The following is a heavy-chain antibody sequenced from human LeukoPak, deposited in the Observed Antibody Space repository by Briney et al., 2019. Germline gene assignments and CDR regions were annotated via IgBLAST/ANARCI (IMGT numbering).Heavy chain of an antibody. CDR3: ARDQSSVAGTTYNWFDP. CDR1: GFTFSDYY. Sequence: GGSLRLSCAASGFTFSDYYMNWIRQAPGKGLEWVSSISGSSSYIYYADSVKGRFTISRANAKNSLYLQMNSLRAEDTAVYYCARDQSSVAGTTYNWFDPWGQGTLVTVSS. D-gene: IGHD6-19*01. CDR2: ISGSSSYI. V-gene: IGHV3-11*04. J-gene: IGHJ5*02.